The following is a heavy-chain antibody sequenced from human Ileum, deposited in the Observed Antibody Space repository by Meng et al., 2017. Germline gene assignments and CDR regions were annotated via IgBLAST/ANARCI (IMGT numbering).Heavy chain of an antibody. D-gene: IGHD3-3*01. V-gene: IGHV3-21*01. Sequence: VWEAGGGPCNAGVASRSPCGASGFTFSSYSMTWVRQAPGKGLEWVSSISSSSSYIYYADSVKGRFTISRDNAKNSLYLQMNSLRAEDTAVYYCARDRRFLHYFDYWGQGTLVTVSS. CDR1: GFTFSSYS. CDR2: ISSSSSYI. CDR3: ARDRRFLHYFDY. J-gene: IGHJ4*02.